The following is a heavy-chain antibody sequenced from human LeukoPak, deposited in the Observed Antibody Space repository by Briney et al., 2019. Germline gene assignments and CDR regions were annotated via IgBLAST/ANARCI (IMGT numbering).Heavy chain of an antibody. CDR3: ARGPPITMVRGVIPTYYYYMDV. CDR2: IYYSGST. Sequence: SETLSLTCTVSGGSISSATNYYWNWIRQPPGKGLEWIGYIYYSGSTNYNPSLKSRVTISVDTSKNQFSLKLSSVTAADTAVYYCARGPPITMVRGVIPTYYYYMDVWGKGTTVTVSS. J-gene: IGHJ6*03. CDR1: GGSISSATNYY. D-gene: IGHD3-10*01. V-gene: IGHV4-61*01.